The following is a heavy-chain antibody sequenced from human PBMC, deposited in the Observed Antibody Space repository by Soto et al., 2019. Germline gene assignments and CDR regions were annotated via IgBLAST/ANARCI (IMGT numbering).Heavy chain of an antibody. J-gene: IGHJ6*02. D-gene: IGHD1-26*01. CDR1: GGYISGGYYS. V-gene: IGHV4-30-2*01. CDR3: ARVREITSTFYYYYAMDV. Sequence: TLSLTCAVSGGYISGGYYSWSWIRQPPGKGLEWIGFIYNSGSTYYNSSLKSRVTISVDRSKNQFSLKLTSVTAADTAVYYCARVREITSTFYYYYAMDVWGQGTTVTVSS. CDR2: IYNSGST.